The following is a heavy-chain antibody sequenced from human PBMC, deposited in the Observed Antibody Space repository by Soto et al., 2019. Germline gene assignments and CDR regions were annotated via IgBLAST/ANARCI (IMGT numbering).Heavy chain of an antibody. Sequence: SETLSLTCAVYGGSFSAYYWSWIRQPPGKGLEWIGEINHRGGTSYNPSLKSRVTISVDTSKSQFSLKLTSVTAADRAVYYCARGTVDTVDSSGFYEYWGLGTPVTVSS. CDR3: ARGTVDTVDSSGFYEY. CDR2: INHRGGT. V-gene: IGHV4-34*01. J-gene: IGHJ4*02. CDR1: GGSFSAYY. D-gene: IGHD3-22*01.